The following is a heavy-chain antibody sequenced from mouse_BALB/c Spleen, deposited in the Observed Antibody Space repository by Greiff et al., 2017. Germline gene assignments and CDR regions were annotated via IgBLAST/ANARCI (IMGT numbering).Heavy chain of an antibody. CDR2: ISYSGST. CDR1: GYSITSDYA. D-gene: IGHD4-1*01. J-gene: IGHJ4*01. CDR3: ARRGKLGRDYYAMDY. V-gene: IGHV3-2*02. Sequence: EVMLVESGPGLVKPSQSLSLTCTVTGYSITSDYAWNWIRQFPGNKLEWMGYISYSGSTSYNPSLKSRISITRDTSKNQFFLQLNSVTTEDTATYYCARRGKLGRDYYAMDYWGQGTSVTVSS.